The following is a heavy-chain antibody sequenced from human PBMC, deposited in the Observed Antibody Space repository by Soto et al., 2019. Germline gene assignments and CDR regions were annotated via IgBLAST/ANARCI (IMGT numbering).Heavy chain of an antibody. CDR2: MNPNSGNT. CDR3: GGRSRGSRWPPD. D-gene: IGHD4-17*01. CDR1: GYTFTSHD. Sequence: QVQLVQSGAEVKEPGASVKVSCKASGYTFTSHDINWVRQATGQGPEWMGWMNPNSGNTGYAQKFQGRVTMTRDTTITTAFMELKTLSSADTTVYSCGGRSRGSRWPPDWGQGTLVTVSS. J-gene: IGHJ4*02. V-gene: IGHV1-8*01.